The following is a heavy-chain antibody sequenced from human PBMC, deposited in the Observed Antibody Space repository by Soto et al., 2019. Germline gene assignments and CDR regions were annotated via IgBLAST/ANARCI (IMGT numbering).Heavy chain of an antibody. CDR2: IHGTRSII. J-gene: IGHJ4*02. CDR3: ARDARNADYDY. CDR1: GFTFSSHA. Sequence: EVQLVESGGGLVQPGGSLKLSCAGFGFTFSSHAMNWVRQAPGKGLEWVAYIHGTRSIIYYADSVKGRFTISRDNAKNSLYLQMDSLRDEDTALYYCARDARNADYDYWGQGTLVTVSS. V-gene: IGHV3-48*02. D-gene: IGHD3-16*01.